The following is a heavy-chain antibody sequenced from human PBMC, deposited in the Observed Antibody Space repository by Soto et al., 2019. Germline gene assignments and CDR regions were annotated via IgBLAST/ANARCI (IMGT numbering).Heavy chain of an antibody. V-gene: IGHV1-18*01. Sequence: QDQLVQSGAEVKRPGASVKLSCKASGYISDDYGITWVRQAPGQGLEWMGWVSGYNGDTSYAQRLQDRVTMTTDISTGTAYMELRSLTSDDTAVYYCARGEDGSDWYREDWGQGTLVTVSS. CDR3: ARGEDGSDWYRED. CDR1: GYISDDYG. J-gene: IGHJ4*02. CDR2: VSGYNGDT. D-gene: IGHD6-19*01.